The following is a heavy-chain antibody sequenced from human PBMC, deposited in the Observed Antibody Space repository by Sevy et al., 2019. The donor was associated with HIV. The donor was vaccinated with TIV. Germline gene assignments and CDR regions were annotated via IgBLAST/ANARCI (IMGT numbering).Heavy chain of an antibody. Sequence: VKVSCKASGYTFTSYGISWVRQAPGQGLEWMGWNSAYNGNTNYAQTLQGRVTMTTDTSTSKAYMELRSLRSDDTAVYYCARDSGLATIPTNWFDPWGQGTLVTVSS. CDR2: NSAYNGNT. CDR1: GYTFTSYG. CDR3: ARDSGLATIPTNWFDP. V-gene: IGHV1-18*04. J-gene: IGHJ5*02. D-gene: IGHD5-12*01.